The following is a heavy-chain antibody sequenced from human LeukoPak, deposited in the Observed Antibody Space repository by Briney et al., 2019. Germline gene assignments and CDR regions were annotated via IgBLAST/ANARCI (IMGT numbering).Heavy chain of an antibody. CDR3: AKLGSSGFYTYYFDS. Sequence: PGGSLRLSCAASGFTFSSYAMTWVRQAPGKGLEWVSTISGSGASTYYAAAVRGRFTISRDNSKNTLYLQMNSLRAEDTAVYYCAKLGSSGFYTYYFDSWGQGTLVSVSS. CDR2: ISGSGAST. V-gene: IGHV3-23*01. J-gene: IGHJ4*02. CDR1: GFTFSSYA. D-gene: IGHD3-22*01.